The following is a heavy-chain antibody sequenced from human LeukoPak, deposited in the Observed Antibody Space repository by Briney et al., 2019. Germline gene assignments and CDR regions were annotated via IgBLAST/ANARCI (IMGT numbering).Heavy chain of an antibody. CDR3: ARSFGEFPN. Sequence: SETLSLTCTVSGNSISSGDNYWSWIRQPTGKGLEWIGRIYTSGSTNYNPSLKSRVTISVDTSRNQFSLKLSSVTAADTAVYYCARSFGEFPNWGQGTLVTVSS. D-gene: IGHD3-10*01. V-gene: IGHV4-61*02. J-gene: IGHJ4*02. CDR1: GNSISSGDNY. CDR2: IYTSGST.